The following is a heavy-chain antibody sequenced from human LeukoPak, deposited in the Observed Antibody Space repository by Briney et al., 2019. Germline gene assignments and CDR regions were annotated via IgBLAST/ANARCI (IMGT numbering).Heavy chain of an antibody. Sequence: GGSLRLSCAASGFPFSSYSMNWVRQAPGKGLEWVSSISSSSSYIYYADSVKGRFTISRDNAKNSLYLQMNSLRAEDTAVYYCARELAAAGWAYYYYGMDVWGQGTTVTVSS. CDR3: ARELAAAGWAYYYYGMDV. J-gene: IGHJ6*02. CDR1: GFPFSSYS. V-gene: IGHV3-21*01. D-gene: IGHD6-13*01. CDR2: ISSSSSYI.